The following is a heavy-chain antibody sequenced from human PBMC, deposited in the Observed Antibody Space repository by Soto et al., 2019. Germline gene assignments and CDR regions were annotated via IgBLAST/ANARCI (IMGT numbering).Heavy chain of an antibody. CDR3: AALGAG. CDR1: GFTFDDYA. J-gene: IGHJ4*02. CDR2: ISWNSGSI. Sequence: EVQLVESGGGLVQPGRSQRLSCAASGFTFDDYAMHWVRQAPGKGLEWVSGISWNSGSIGYADSVKGRFTISRDNAKNSLYLQMNSLRAEYTALYYCAALGAGWGQGTLVTVSS. V-gene: IGHV3-9*01.